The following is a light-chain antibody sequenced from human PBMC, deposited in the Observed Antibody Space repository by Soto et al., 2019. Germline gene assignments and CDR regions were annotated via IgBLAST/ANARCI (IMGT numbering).Light chain of an antibody. CDR3: QQTYNVPQT. CDR2: AAS. J-gene: IGKJ1*01. V-gene: IGKV1-39*01. CDR1: QTIRAY. Sequence: DIHMTQFPSSLSASVGDRVTITCRASQTIRAYLNWFQQKPGKAPELLIYAASSLQSGVPPRFSGSVSGAEFTITINSLKPEDTATYYCQQTYNVPQTYGQGTKMEIK.